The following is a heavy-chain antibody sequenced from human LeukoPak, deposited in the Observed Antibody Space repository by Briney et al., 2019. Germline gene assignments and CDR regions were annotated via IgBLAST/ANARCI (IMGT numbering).Heavy chain of an antibody. D-gene: IGHD2-8*02. CDR2: ISGSGDRT. J-gene: IGHJ3*02. CDR3: AKDLRNIRTLVDLQMI. V-gene: IGHV3-23*01. CDR1: GFTFSNYG. Sequence: PGGSLRLSCIASGFTFSNYGMSWVRQAPGKGLEWVSIISGSGDRTLHADSVKGRFTASRDNSKNTVYLQKNSLRAEDTAVYYCAKDLRNIRTLVDLQMIWGQGTLVIVSS.